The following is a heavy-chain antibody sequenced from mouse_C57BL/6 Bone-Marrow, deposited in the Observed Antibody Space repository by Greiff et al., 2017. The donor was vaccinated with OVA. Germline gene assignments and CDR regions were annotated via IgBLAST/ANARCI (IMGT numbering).Heavy chain of an antibody. D-gene: IGHD2-3*01. CDR1: GFNIKDYY. CDR3: TPDGYYRYFDV. J-gene: IGHJ1*03. V-gene: IGHV14-1*01. CDR2: IDPEDGDT. Sequence: VQLQQSGAELVRPGASVKLSCTASGFNIKDYYMHWVKQMPEQGLEWIGRIDPEDGDTEYAPKFQGKATMTADTSSNTAYLQLSSLTSEDTAVYYCTPDGYYRYFDVWGTGTTVTVSS.